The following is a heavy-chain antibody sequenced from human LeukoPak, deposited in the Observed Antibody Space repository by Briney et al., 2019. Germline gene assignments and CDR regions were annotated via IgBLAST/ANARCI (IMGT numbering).Heavy chain of an antibody. V-gene: IGHV3-30*04. Sequence: GRSLRLSCAASGVTFSSYALHWVRQAPGKGLEWGAVISYDGRNKYYADSVKGRFTISRDNSKNTLYLQMNSLRAEDTAVYYCAREVSTYYDILTGYFHFDYWGQGALVTGSS. D-gene: IGHD3-9*01. CDR1: GVTFSSYA. CDR2: ISYDGRNK. J-gene: IGHJ4*02. CDR3: AREVSTYYDILTGYFHFDY.